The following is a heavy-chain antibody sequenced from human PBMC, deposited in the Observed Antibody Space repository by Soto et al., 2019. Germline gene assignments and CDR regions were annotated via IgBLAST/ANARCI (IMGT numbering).Heavy chain of an antibody. J-gene: IGHJ4*02. Sequence: EVQLVESGGGLIQPGGSLRLSCAASGFTVSSNYMSWVRQAPGKGLEWVSVIYSGGSTYYADSVKGRFTISRDNSKHTLYLQMNGLIPEDTAVYYCARVGAPGGYYDYVWGSYRADGDYFDYWGQGTLVTVSS. CDR1: GFTVSSNY. D-gene: IGHD3-16*02. CDR2: IYSGGST. V-gene: IGHV3-53*01. CDR3: ARVGAPGGYYDYVWGSYRADGDYFDY.